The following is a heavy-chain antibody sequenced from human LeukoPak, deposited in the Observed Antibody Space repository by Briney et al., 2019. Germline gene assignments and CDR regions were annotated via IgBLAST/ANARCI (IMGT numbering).Heavy chain of an antibody. CDR3: ARVVYGEYSGYIDY. CDR2: IFHSGNS. D-gene: IGHD5-12*01. Sequence: PSETLSLTCTVSGYSMSSGYYWGWIRQPPGKGLQWIGSIFHSGNSYYNPSLKSRVTISVDTSKNQFSLKVNSVTAADTAVYYCARVVYGEYSGYIDYWGQGTLVTVSS. V-gene: IGHV4-38-2*02. J-gene: IGHJ4*02. CDR1: GYSMSSGYY.